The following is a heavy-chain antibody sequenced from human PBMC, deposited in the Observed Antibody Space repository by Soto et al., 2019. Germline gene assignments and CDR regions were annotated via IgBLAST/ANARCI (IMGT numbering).Heavy chain of an antibody. Sequence: SETLSLTCAVYGGSFSGYYWSWIRQPPGKGLEWIGEINHSGSTNYNPSLKSRVTISVDTSKNQFSLKLSSVTAADTAVYYCARGTASIFGVVIPTLLRFDYWGQGTLVTVSS. CDR2: INHSGST. D-gene: IGHD3-3*01. V-gene: IGHV4-34*01. CDR3: ARGTASIFGVVIPTLLRFDY. CDR1: GGSFSGYY. J-gene: IGHJ4*02.